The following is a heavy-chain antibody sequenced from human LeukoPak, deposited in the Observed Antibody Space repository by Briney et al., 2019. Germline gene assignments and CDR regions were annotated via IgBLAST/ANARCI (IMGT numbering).Heavy chain of an antibody. CDR1: GFSFSSYI. CDR3: AKDARRDGYSYDH. D-gene: IGHD5-24*01. V-gene: IGHV3-23*01. CDR2: ISGSGGST. J-gene: IGHJ5*02. Sequence: GGSLRLSCAASGFSFSSYIMNWVRRAPGKGLEWVSGISGSGGSTNYADSVEGRFTISRDNSNNTLYLQMNSLRAEDTAVYYCAKDARRDGYSYDHWGQGTLVTVSS.